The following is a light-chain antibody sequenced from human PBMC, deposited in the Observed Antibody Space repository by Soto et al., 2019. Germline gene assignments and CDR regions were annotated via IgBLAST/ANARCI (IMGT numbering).Light chain of an antibody. J-gene: IGKJ4*01. CDR2: DIF. CDR3: QQYNSWPLT. CDR1: QSVGSD. Sequence: EIVMTQSPATLSVSPGERATLSCRASQSVGSDLAWYQQKPGHAPRLVIYDIFTSATGVTTRISGSGSGTEFTLTISSLQSEDFAVYYCQQYNSWPLTFGGGTKVDI. V-gene: IGKV3D-15*01.